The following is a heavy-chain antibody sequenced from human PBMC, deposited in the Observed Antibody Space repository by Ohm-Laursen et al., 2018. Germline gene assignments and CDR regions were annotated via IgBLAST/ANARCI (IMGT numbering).Heavy chain of an antibody. CDR2: IYYSGST. Sequence: GTLSLTCTVSGGFISSYYWSWIRQPPGKGLEWIGYIYYSGSTSYNPSLKSRVTMSVDTSKNQFSLKLSSVTAADTAVYYCATFGGVPGWGQGTLVTVSS. CDR3: ATFGGVPG. J-gene: IGHJ4*02. D-gene: IGHD3-16*01. CDR1: GGFISSYY. V-gene: IGHV4-59*01.